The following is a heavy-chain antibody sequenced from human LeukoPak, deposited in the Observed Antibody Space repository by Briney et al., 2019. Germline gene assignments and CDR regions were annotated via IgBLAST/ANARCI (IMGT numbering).Heavy chain of an antibody. J-gene: IGHJ4*01. CDR3: AKKRDNQCWLYYFDD. CDR1: GFTFNNYA. Sequence: PGASLKISCAASGFTFNNYAMSWVRQAPGKGLEWVSAIRDSATATYYPDSVKGRIIISRANSRNALYLQMSSLRADDTADYYCAKKRDNQCWLYYFDDWGQGAQVTVSS. V-gene: IGHV3-23*01. D-gene: IGHD1-14*01. CDR2: IRDSATAT.